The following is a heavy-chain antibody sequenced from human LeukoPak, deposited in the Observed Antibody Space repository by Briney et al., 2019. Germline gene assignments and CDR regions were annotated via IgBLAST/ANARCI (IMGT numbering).Heavy chain of an antibody. CDR1: GGFISNGYY. CDR2: VYHSGST. D-gene: IGHD1-26*01. V-gene: IGHV4-38-2*02. CDR3: ARISTVGDAA. Sequence: SETLSLTCTVSGGFISNGYYWGWIRQPPGKGLEWIGSVYHSGSTYYNPSLKSRVTISLDTPKRQFALKLTTVTVADTAVYYCARISTVGDAAWGQGTLVTASS. J-gene: IGHJ5*02.